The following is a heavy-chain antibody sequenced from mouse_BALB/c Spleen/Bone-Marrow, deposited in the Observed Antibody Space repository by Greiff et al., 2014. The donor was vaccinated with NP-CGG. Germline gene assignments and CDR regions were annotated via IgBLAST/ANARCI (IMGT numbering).Heavy chain of an antibody. CDR1: GFNIKDTY. D-gene: IGHD1-1*01. J-gene: IGHJ2*01. V-gene: IGHV14-3*02. CDR3: AFITTVVEYYFDY. Sequence: EVKLVESGAELVKPGASVKLSCTASGFNIKDTYMHWVKQRPEQGLEWIGRIDPANGNSNYDPKFQGKATITADTSSNTAYLQLSSLTSEDTAVYYCAFITTVVEYYFDYWGQGTTLTVSS. CDR2: IDPANGNS.